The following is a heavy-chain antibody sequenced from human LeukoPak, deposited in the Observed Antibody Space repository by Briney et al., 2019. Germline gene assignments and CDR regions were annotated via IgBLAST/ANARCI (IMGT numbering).Heavy chain of an antibody. CDR3: ARDWGDYYDSSGYFYYYYYGMDV. CDR2: VNHDGSEK. J-gene: IGHJ6*01. Sequence: GGSLRLSCVVSGFTSSGYWMTWVRQAPGKGLEWVANVNHDGSEKHYVDSVKGRFTISRDNAKNSLYLQMNSLRAEDTAVYYCARDWGDYYDSSGYFYYYYYGMDVWGKGPRSPSPQ. CDR1: GFTSSGYW. D-gene: IGHD3-22*01. V-gene: IGHV3-7*01.